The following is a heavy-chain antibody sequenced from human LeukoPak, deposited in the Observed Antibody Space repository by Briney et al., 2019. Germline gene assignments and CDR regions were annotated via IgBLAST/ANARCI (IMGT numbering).Heavy chain of an antibody. D-gene: IGHD1-26*01. J-gene: IGHJ3*02. CDR2: ISGSGGST. CDR3: AKILSVWELRVDAFDI. Sequence: GESLRLSCAASGFTFSSYAMSWVRQAPGKGLEWVSAISGSGGSTYYADSVKGRFTISRDNSKNTLYLQMNSLRAEDTAVYYCAKILSVWELRVDAFDIWGQGTMVTVSS. CDR1: GFTFSSYA. V-gene: IGHV3-23*01.